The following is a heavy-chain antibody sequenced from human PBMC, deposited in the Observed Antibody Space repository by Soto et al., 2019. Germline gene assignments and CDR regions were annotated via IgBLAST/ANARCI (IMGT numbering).Heavy chain of an antibody. D-gene: IGHD1-26*01. CDR1: GFIFSSYW. V-gene: IGHV3-7*01. Sequence: EVQLVESGGGLVQPGGSLRLSCAASGFIFSSYWMSWVRQAPGKGLECVANINQDGSGKYYVDSVKGRFTISRDNAKNSLSLQMNSLRAEDTAVYYCAVQGATFDYWGQGTLVTVSS. J-gene: IGHJ4*02. CDR2: INQDGSGK. CDR3: AVQGATFDY.